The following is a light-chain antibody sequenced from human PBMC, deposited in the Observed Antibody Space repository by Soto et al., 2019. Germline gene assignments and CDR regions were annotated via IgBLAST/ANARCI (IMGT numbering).Light chain of an antibody. CDR1: SSDVGGYNY. Sequence: QSALTQPASVSGSPGQSITISCTGTSSDVGGYNYVSWYQQHPGKAPKLMIYDVSNRPSGVSNRFSGCKSGNTASLTISGLQAEDEADYYGSSYTSSSTVVFGGGTKLTVL. CDR3: SSYTSSSTVV. CDR2: DVS. V-gene: IGLV2-14*01. J-gene: IGLJ2*01.